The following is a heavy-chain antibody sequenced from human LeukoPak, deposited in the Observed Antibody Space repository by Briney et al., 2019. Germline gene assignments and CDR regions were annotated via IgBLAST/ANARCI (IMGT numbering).Heavy chain of an antibody. CDR2: ISGSGGST. CDR3: ASSGPYSSGWYAFDI. V-gene: IGHV3-23*01. CDR1: GSTFGSYA. D-gene: IGHD6-19*01. J-gene: IGHJ3*02. Sequence: GGSLRLSCAASGSTFGSYAMSWVRQAPGKGLEWVSAISGSGGSTYYADSVKGRFTISRDNSKNTLYLQMNSLRAEDTAVYYCASSGPYSSGWYAFDIWGQGTMVTVSS.